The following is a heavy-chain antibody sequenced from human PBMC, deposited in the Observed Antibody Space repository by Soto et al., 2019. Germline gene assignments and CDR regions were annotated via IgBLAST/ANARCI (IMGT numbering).Heavy chain of an antibody. Sequence: KPSETLSLTCAVYGGSFSGYYWSWIRQPPGKGLEWIGEINHSGSTNYNPSLKSRVTISVDTSKNQFSLKLSSVTAADTAVYYCARGLSPSDYYDSSGYYNYWGQGTLVTVSS. V-gene: IGHV4-34*01. CDR1: GGSFSGYY. CDR3: ARGLSPSDYYDSSGYYNY. CDR2: INHSGST. D-gene: IGHD3-22*01. J-gene: IGHJ4*02.